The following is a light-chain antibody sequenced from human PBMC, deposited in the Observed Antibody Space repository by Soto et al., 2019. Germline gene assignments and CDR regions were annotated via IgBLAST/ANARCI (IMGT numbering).Light chain of an antibody. J-gene: IGLJ1*01. CDR1: SGDIGNYIY. CDR3: ASYTSGTTPFV. Sequence: QSALTQPASLSGSPGQSITISCTGTSGDIGNYIYVSWYKQHPGKAPKLMIYEVTNRPSGVSNRFSGSKSGNTASLTISGLHADDEADYYCASYTSGTTPFVFGTGTKLTVL. V-gene: IGLV2-14*01. CDR2: EVT.